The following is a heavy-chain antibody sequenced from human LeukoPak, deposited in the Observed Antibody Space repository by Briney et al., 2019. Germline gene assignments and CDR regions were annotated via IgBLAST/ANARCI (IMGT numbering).Heavy chain of an antibody. V-gene: IGHV3-23*01. CDR1: GFTFSDLG. Sequence: GGSLRHPCSASGFTFSDLGMSWVGQAPGKGLEWVSTICGTGGDTYYADSVKGRFTISRDNSKNTLFLQVKSLRADDPAVYYCAKDEIPRSKVSAAFDSSFQRTKFTVSS. D-gene: IGHD5-24*01. CDR3: AKDEIPRSKVSAAFDS. CDR2: ICGTGGDT. J-gene: IGHJ3*02.